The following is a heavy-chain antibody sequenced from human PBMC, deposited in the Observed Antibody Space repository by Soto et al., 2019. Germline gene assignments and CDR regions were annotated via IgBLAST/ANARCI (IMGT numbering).Heavy chain of an antibody. CDR3: ARCLGLSVVAAIGHYGMDV. CDR2: IIPIFGTA. D-gene: IGHD2-15*01. J-gene: IGHJ6*02. V-gene: IGHV1-69*06. CDR1: GGTFSGYA. Sequence: GKVCSKASGGTFSGYAISWVRQAPGQGLEWMGGIIPIFGTANYAQKFQGRVTITADKSTSTAYMELSSLRSEDTAVYYCARCLGLSVVAAIGHYGMDVWRQGTTVTVSS.